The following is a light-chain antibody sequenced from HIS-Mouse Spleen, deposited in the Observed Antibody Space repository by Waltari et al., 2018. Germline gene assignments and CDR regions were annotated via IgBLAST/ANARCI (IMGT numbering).Light chain of an antibody. CDR1: SGSMASNY. Sequence: NFMLTQPHSVPESPGKTVPISCTGSSGSMASNYVQWSQQRPGSAPPTVIYEDNQRPSVVPDRFSGSIDSSSNSASLTISGLKTEDEADYYCQSYDSSNVVFGGGTKLTVL. CDR3: QSYDSSNVV. V-gene: IGLV6-57*02. CDR2: EDN. J-gene: IGLJ2*01.